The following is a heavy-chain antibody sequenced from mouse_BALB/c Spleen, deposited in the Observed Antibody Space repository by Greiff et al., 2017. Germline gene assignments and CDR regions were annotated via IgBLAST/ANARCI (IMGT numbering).Heavy chain of an antibody. Sequence: EVQGVESGGGLVKPGGSLKLSCAASGFTFSSYAMSWVRQSPEKRLEWVAEISSGGSYTYYPDTVTGRFTISRDNAKNTLYLEMSSLRSEDTAMYYCARDRYWGQGTLVTVSA. V-gene: IGHV5-9-4*01. CDR2: ISSGGSYT. J-gene: IGHJ3*01. CDR3: ARDRY. CDR1: GFTFSSYA.